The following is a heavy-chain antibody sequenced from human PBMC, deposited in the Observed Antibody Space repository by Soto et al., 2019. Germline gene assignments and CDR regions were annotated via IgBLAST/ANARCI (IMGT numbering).Heavy chain of an antibody. D-gene: IGHD1-1*01. CDR3: ARRTNWNDGGGFDP. CDR1: GGTFSSYT. V-gene: IGHV1-69*02. Sequence: GASVKVSCKASGGTFSSYTISWVRQAPGQGLEWMGRIIPILGIANYAQKFQGRVTITADKSTSTAYMELSSLRSEDTAVYYCARRTNWNDGGGFDPWGQGTLVTVSS. J-gene: IGHJ5*02. CDR2: IIPILGIA.